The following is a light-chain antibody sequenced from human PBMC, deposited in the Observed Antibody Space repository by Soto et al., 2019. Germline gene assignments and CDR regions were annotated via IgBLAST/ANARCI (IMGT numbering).Light chain of an antibody. J-gene: IGLJ2*01. CDR1: SSNIGADYD. CDR2: GNR. Sequence: QSVLTQPPSVSGAPGQRVTIFCTGASSNIGADYDVHWYQHLPGTDPKLLIYGNRNRPSGVPDRFSGSKSDTSASLAITGLQAEDEADYYCQSYDSSLSAVVFGGGTKLTVL. CDR3: QSYDSSLSAVV. V-gene: IGLV1-40*01.